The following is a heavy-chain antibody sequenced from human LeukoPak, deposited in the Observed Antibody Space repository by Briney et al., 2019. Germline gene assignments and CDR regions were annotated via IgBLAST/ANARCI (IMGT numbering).Heavy chain of an antibody. CDR2: INSDGSST. D-gene: IGHD3-22*01. CDR1: GFTFSSYW. J-gene: IGHJ6*02. V-gene: IGHV3-74*01. CDR3: AGDYYYDSSAGMDV. Sequence: GGSLRLSCAASGFTFSSYWMRWVRQAPGKGLVWVSRINSDGSSTSYADSVKGRFTISRDNAKNTLYLQMNSLRAEDTAVYYCAGDYYYDSSAGMDVWGQGTTVTVSS.